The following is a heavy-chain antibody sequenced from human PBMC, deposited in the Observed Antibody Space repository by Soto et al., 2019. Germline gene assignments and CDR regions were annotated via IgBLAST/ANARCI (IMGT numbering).Heavy chain of an antibody. CDR1: GDSMSTYY. D-gene: IGHD3-22*01. J-gene: IGHJ5*02. CDR3: ARGGGWLPDL. Sequence: QVQLQESGPGLVKSSETLSLTCTVSGDSMSTYYWNWIRQPPGKGLAWIGYVHSSGSSNYNPSLKSRVTIPLDTSQNQFSLQLTSVTAADTAVYYCARGGGWLPDLWGQGTLVTVST. V-gene: IGHV4-59*01. CDR2: VHSSGSS.